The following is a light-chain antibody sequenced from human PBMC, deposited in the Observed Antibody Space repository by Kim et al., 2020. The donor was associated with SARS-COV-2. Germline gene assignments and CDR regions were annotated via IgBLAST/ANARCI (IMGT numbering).Light chain of an antibody. J-gene: IGLJ1*01. CDR1: DIGTKS. CDR3: QVWGRISDYVF. Sequence: SYELTQPPSVSVAPGKTARITCGGNDIGTKSVHWYQARPGQAPVMVIYYNTDRPSGIPERVSGSNSGNTATLTISGVEAGEEADYYCQVWGRISDYVFFG. V-gene: IGLV3-21*04. CDR2: YNT.